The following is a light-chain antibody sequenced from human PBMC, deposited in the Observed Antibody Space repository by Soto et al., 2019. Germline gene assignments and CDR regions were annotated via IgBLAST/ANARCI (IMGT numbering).Light chain of an antibody. CDR3: QQVNSFPHT. Sequence: DIQMTQSPSFVSASVGDRVTITCRASQDISSWLAWYQHKPGKGPKLLIYAASSLQSGVPSRFSGSGSGTDFTLTIRSLQPEDFATYYCQQVNSFPHTFGQGTKLEIK. CDR1: QDISSW. CDR2: AAS. J-gene: IGKJ2*01. V-gene: IGKV1-12*01.